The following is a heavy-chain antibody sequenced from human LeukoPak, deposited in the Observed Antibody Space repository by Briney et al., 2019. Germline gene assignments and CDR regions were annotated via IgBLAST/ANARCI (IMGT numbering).Heavy chain of an antibody. CDR3: VIWGDYDVLTGYYVPDY. Sequence: GGSLRLSCVASGFTFSYYAMSWVRQAPGKGLEWVSAITGSGTNRYYADSLKGRFTTSRDNSKNTVFLQMNSLRHEDTAIYYCVIWGDYDVLTGYYVPDYWGQGTLVTVAS. D-gene: IGHD3-9*01. J-gene: IGHJ4*02. CDR2: ITGSGTNR. CDR1: GFTFSYYA. V-gene: IGHV3-23*01.